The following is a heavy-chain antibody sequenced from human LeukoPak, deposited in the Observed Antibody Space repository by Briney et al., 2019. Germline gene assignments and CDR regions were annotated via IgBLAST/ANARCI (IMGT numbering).Heavy chain of an antibody. Sequence: PSETLSLTCAVYGGSFSGYYWSWIRQPPGKGLEWIGEINHSGSTNYNPSLKSRVTISVDTSKNQFSLKLSSVTAADTAVYYCARRDYSNGIFDYWGQGTLVTVSS. J-gene: IGHJ4*02. CDR1: GGSFSGYY. CDR3: ARRDYSNGIFDY. D-gene: IGHD4-11*01. V-gene: IGHV4-34*01. CDR2: INHSGST.